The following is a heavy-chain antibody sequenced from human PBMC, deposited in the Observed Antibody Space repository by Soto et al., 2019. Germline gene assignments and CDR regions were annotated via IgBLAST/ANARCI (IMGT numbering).Heavy chain of an antibody. Sequence: SETLSLTCTVSGGSINAFYWIWVRQPAGKGLEWIGRIFSGGSTSFNPSLESRVAMSVDTSKNHFSLNLSSVTAADMAVYYCAREGSYSAYNFAHGIQLWSFDFWGQGALVTVSS. CDR1: GGSINAFY. J-gene: IGHJ4*02. V-gene: IGHV4-4*07. D-gene: IGHD5-12*01. CDR2: IFSGGST. CDR3: AREGSYSAYNFAHGIQLWSFDF.